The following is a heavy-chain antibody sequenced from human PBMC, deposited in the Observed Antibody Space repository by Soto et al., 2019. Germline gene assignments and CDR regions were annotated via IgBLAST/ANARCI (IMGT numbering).Heavy chain of an antibody. J-gene: IGHJ3*02. Sequence: SETLSLTCAVYGGFVSSGSYYWSWIRQPPGKGLEWIGEMSHSGGTHFNPSLKSRVTISVDTSKNQFSLKMSSVTAADTALYYCARVERGTATTVVDAFDIWGPGTLVTVSS. CDR2: MSHSGGT. D-gene: IGHD1-1*01. CDR1: GGFVSSGSYY. V-gene: IGHV4-61*01. CDR3: ARVERGTATTVVDAFDI.